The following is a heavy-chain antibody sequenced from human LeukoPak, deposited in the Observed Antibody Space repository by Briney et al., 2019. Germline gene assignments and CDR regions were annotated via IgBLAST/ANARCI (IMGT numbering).Heavy chain of an antibody. Sequence: ASVKVSFKASGYTSTSYDINWVRQATGQGLEWMGWMNPNSGNTGYAQKFQGRVTITRDTSISTAYMELSSLRSEDTAVYYCARGRRWWELHEAFDIWGQGTIVTVSS. D-gene: IGHD1-26*01. CDR3: ARGRRWWELHEAFDI. J-gene: IGHJ3*02. CDR2: MNPNSGNT. V-gene: IGHV1-8*03. CDR1: GYTSTSYD.